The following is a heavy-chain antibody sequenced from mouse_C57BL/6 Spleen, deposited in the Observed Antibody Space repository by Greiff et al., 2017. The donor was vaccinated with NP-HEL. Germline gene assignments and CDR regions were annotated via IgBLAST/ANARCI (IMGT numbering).Heavy chain of an antibody. CDR1: GYAFTNYL. V-gene: IGHV1-54*01. Sequence: VMLVESGAELVRPGTSVKVSCKASGYAFTNYLIEWVKQRPGQGLEWIGVINPGSGGTNYNEKFKGKATLTADKSSSTAYMQLSSLTSEDSAVYFCARGIITTVVAPAYWGQGTLVTVSA. CDR2: INPGSGGT. CDR3: ARGIITTVVAPAY. D-gene: IGHD1-1*01. J-gene: IGHJ3*01.